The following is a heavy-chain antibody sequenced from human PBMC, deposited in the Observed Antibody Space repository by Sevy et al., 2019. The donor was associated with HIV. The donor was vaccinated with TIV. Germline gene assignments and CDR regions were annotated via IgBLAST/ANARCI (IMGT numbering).Heavy chain of an antibody. J-gene: IGHJ4*02. CDR2: IYHSGST. CDR3: ARGGYTYGKGYFDY. D-gene: IGHD5-18*01. Sequence: SETLSLICGVSGYSISSGYYWGWIRQPPGKGLEWIGSIYHSGSTYSNPSLKSRVTISVDTSKNQFSLKLSSVTAADTAVYYCARGGYTYGKGYFDYWGQGTLVTVSS. V-gene: IGHV4-38-2*01. CDR1: GYSISSGYY.